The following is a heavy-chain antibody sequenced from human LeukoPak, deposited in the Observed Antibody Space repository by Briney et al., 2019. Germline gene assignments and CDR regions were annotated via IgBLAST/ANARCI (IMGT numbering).Heavy chain of an antibody. CDR2: IRYDGSNK. CDR1: GFTFSTYG. Sequence: GGSLRLSCAASGFTFSTYGMHWVRQAPGKGLEWVAFIRYDGSNKYYADSVKGRFTISRDNSKNTLYLQMNSLRAEDTAVYYCVKDQKKGYSYGYVFYYYYMDVWGKGTTVTVSS. J-gene: IGHJ6*03. D-gene: IGHD5-18*01. V-gene: IGHV3-30*02. CDR3: VKDQKKGYSYGYVFYYYYMDV.